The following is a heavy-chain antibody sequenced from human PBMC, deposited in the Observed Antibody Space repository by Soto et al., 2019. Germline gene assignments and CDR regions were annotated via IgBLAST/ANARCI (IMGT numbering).Heavy chain of an antibody. CDR2: IYSDGSA. Sequence: EVQLVESGGGLVQPGGSLRLSCAASGFTVSSKYMSWVRQAPGKGLEWVSVIYSDGSAYYADSVKGRFTISRDNSKNTLYLQMNSLRAEDTAVYYCARHGYNYGGGYFDYWGQGTLVTVSS. D-gene: IGHD5-18*01. CDR1: GFTVSSKY. CDR3: ARHGYNYGGGYFDY. J-gene: IGHJ4*02. V-gene: IGHV3-66*04.